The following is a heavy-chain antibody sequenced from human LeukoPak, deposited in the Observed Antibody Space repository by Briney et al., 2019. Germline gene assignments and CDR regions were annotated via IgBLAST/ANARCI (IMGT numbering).Heavy chain of an antibody. CDR1: GFTFSYAW. CDR2: IKSKRHGGTA. D-gene: IGHD1-26*01. CDR3: TTDLGSGSLFDY. V-gene: IGHV3-15*01. Sequence: VESLRLSCAASGFTFSYAWKSWVRQTPGKGLEWFGRIKSKRHGGTADSAAPVKGRFTISRHDSKNTVYLQMNSLNAEDTAVYYCTTDLGSGSLFDYWGQGILVTVPS. J-gene: IGHJ4*02.